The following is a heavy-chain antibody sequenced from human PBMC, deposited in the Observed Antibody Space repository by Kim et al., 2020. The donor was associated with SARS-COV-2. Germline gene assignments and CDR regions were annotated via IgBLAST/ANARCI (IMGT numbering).Heavy chain of an antibody. CDR2: IKQDGSEK. D-gene: IGHD4-17*01. CDR3: ARPRYYGGNPFDY. V-gene: IGHV3-7*03. J-gene: IGHJ4*02. Sequence: GGSLRLSCAASAFTFSDYWMSWVRQAPGKGLEWVANIKQDGSEKYYVDSVKGRFTISRDNAKNSLFLQMNSLRAEDTAVYYCARPRYYGGNPFDYWGQGTQVTVSS. CDR1: AFTFSDYW.